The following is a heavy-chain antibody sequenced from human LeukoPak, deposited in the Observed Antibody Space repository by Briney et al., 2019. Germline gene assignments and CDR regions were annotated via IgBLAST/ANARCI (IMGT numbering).Heavy chain of an antibody. D-gene: IGHD6-13*01. CDR2: VSYDGGSK. Sequence: GGSLRLSCAASGITFSSYGMHWVRQAPGKGLEWVALVSYDGGSKYYADSVKGRITISRDNSKNTLHLQMNSLRTEDTAVYYCARVKGGIAAAGNYFDYWGQGTLVTVSS. CDR1: GITFSSYG. J-gene: IGHJ4*02. V-gene: IGHV3-30*19. CDR3: ARVKGGIAAAGNYFDY.